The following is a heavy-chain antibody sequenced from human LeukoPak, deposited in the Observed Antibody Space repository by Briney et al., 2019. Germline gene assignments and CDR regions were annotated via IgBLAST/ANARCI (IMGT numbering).Heavy chain of an antibody. D-gene: IGHD3-10*01. CDR2: ISWDGGST. CDR3: AKAMVQGPGDAFDI. V-gene: IGHV3-43D*03. CDR1: GFTFDDYA. Sequence: RPGGSLRLSCAASGFTFDDYAMHWVRHAPGKGLEWVSLISWDGGSTYYADSVKGRFTISRDNSKNSLYLQMNSLRAEDTALYYCAKAMVQGPGDAFDIWGQGTMVTVSS. J-gene: IGHJ3*02.